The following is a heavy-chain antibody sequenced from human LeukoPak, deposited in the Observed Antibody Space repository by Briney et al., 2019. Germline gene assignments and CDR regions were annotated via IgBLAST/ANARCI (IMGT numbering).Heavy chain of an antibody. CDR1: GYTFTSYY. D-gene: IGHD2-2*01. Sequence: ASVKVSCKASGYTFTSYYMHWVRQAPGQGLEWMGIINPSGGSTSYAQKFQGRVTMTRDTSTSTVYMELSSLRSEDTAVYYCARVGEKYQLPTPPYYYYGMDVWGQGTTATVSS. V-gene: IGHV1-46*01. J-gene: IGHJ6*02. CDR3: ARVGEKYQLPTPPYYYYGMDV. CDR2: INPSGGST.